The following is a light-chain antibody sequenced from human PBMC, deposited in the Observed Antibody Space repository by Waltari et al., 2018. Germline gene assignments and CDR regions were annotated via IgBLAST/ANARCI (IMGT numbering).Light chain of an antibody. V-gene: IGKV1-12*01. J-gene: IGKJ4*01. CDR3: QQAASFPLT. Sequence: DIQMPQSPSSVSASVGDIVTITCRASQGISSWLAWYQQKPGRAPNLLIYAASSLQSGVPARFSGSGSGTEFTLTISSLQPDDFATYYCQQAASFPLTFGGGTKVEIK. CDR1: QGISSW. CDR2: AAS.